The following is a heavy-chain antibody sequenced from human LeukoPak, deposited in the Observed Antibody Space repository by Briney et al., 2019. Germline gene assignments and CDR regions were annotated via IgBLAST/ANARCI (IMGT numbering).Heavy chain of an antibody. Sequence: GGSLRLSCAASGFTFRNYGMNWVRQPPGKGLEWVSSIFPSGGEIHYADSVRGRFTISRDNSKSTLSLQMNSLRAEDTAIYYCATYRQVLLPFESWGQGTLVTVSS. J-gene: IGHJ4*02. CDR1: GFTFRNYG. V-gene: IGHV3-23*01. D-gene: IGHD2-8*02. CDR2: IFPSGGEI. CDR3: ATYRQVLLPFES.